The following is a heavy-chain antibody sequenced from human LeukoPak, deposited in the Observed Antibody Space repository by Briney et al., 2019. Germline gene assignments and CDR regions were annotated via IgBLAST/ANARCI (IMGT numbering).Heavy chain of an antibody. CDR2: ISGSGDST. Sequence: GGSLRLSCAASGFTFSSYDMSWVRQAPGKGLEWVSGISGSGDSTHYADSVKGRFTISRDNSKGTLYLQMNSLRAEDTAIYYCAKDPLITPYFYYGMDVWGQGTTVTVSS. CDR3: AKDPLITPYFYYGMDV. J-gene: IGHJ6*02. CDR1: GFTFSSYD. V-gene: IGHV3-23*01. D-gene: IGHD2-15*01.